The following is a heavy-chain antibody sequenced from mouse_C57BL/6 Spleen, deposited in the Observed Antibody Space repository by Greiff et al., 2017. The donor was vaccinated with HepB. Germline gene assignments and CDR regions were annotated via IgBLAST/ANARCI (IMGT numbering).Heavy chain of an antibody. CDR2: IDPSDSYT. J-gene: IGHJ1*03. D-gene: IGHD1-1*01. V-gene: IGHV1-50*01. CDR1: GYTFTSYW. CDR3: ARPFYYYGSSYSPWYFDV. Sequence: QVQLQQPGAELVKPGASVKLSCKASGYTFTSYWMQWVKQRPGQGLEWIGEIDPSDSYTNYNQKFKGKATLTVDTSSSTAYMQLSSLTSEDSAVYYCARPFYYYGSSYSPWYFDVWGTGTTVTVSS.